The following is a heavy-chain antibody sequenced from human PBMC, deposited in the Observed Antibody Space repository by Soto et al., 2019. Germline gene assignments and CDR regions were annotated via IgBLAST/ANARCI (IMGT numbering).Heavy chain of an antibody. J-gene: IGHJ3*02. CDR2: IIPIFGTA. CDR3: ARDLEYYDILTGPNGRYNAFDI. Sequence: GASVRVCCKASGGTFSSYAISWLRESPGQGLELMGGIIPIFGTANYAQKFQGRVTITADESTSTAYMELSSLRSEDTAVYYCARDLEYYDILTGPNGRYNAFDIWGQGTMVTVSS. V-gene: IGHV1-69*13. CDR1: GGTFSSYA. D-gene: IGHD3-9*01.